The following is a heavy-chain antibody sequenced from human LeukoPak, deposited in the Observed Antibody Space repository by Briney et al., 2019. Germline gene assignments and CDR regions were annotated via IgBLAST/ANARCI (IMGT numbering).Heavy chain of an antibody. CDR1: GFTVSSNY. V-gene: IGHV3-23*01. Sequence: GGSLRLSCAASGFTVSSNYMSWVRQAPGKGLEWVSVIAGSGGSTYYADSVKGRFTISRDNSKNTLYLQMNSLRAEDTAVYYCAKQNYYDSSGYRPIVDYWGQGALVIVSS. CDR2: IAGSGGST. D-gene: IGHD3-22*01. CDR3: AKQNYYDSSGYRPIVDY. J-gene: IGHJ4*02.